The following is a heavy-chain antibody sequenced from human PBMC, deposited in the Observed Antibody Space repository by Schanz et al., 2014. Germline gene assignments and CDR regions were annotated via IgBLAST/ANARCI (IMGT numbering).Heavy chain of an antibody. V-gene: IGHV4-39*01. Sequence: QLQLQESGPGLVKPSETLSLTCTVSGGSISSTFYYWGWIRQPPGKGLDWIGTISYSGSTYYNPSLKSGATISVDTPKTQSPRKLNAGTAADTAVYYCANSMVRGVRMSDNWFGPWGQGTLVSVSS. D-gene: IGHD3-10*01. J-gene: IGHJ5*02. CDR2: ISYSGST. CDR3: ANSMVRGVRMSDNWFGP. CDR1: GGSISSTFYY.